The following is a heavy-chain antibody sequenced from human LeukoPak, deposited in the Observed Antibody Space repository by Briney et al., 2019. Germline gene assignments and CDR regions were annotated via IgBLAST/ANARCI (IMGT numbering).Heavy chain of an antibody. CDR1: GGSISSSSYY. D-gene: IGHD3-22*01. CDR2: IYYSGST. V-gene: IGHV4-39*07. CDR3: ATEVMSDTSGYLTHDYNWFDP. J-gene: IGHJ5*02. Sequence: SETLSLTCAVSGGSISSSSYYWGWIRQPPGKGLEWIGSIYYSGSTYYNPSLKSRVTISVDTSKNQFSLKLSSVTAADTAVYYCATEVMSDTSGYLTHDYNWFDPWGQGTLVTVSS.